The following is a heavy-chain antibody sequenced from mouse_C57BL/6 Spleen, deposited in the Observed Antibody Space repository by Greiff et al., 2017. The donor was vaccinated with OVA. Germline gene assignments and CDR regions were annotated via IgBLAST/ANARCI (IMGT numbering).Heavy chain of an antibody. J-gene: IGHJ1*03. CDR3: ASHTPVDYYGSSYDWYFDV. D-gene: IGHD1-1*01. Sequence: QVQLQQSGAELVKPGASVKLSCKASGYTFTSYWMHWVKQRPGQGLEWIGMIHPNSGSTNYNEKFKSKATLTVDKSSSTAYMQLSSLTSEDSAVYYCASHTPVDYYGSSYDWYFDVWGTGTTVTVSS. V-gene: IGHV1-64*01. CDR1: GYTFTSYW. CDR2: IHPNSGST.